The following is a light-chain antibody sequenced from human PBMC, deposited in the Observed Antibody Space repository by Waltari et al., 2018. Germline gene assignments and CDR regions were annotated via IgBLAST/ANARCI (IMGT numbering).Light chain of an antibody. V-gene: IGKV3-20*01. CDR2: VAA. Sequence: FVLPQSPGTLFLSPGERVPLSCRATQRVSSNYLAWYQEKPGQAPRVLIYVAANRAPGLADRFSGSGSGTDFTLTISRLEPEDVAVYYCQQYGRSPWTFGQGTKVEIK. CDR3: QQYGRSPWT. J-gene: IGKJ1*01. CDR1: QRVSSNY.